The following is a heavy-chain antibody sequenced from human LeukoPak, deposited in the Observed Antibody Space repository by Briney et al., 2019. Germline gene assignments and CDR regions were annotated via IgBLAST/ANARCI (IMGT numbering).Heavy chain of an antibody. V-gene: IGHV4-59*01. J-gene: IGHJ4*02. D-gene: IGHD3-3*01. Sequence: PSETLSLTCTVSGGSTSSYYWSWIRQPPGKGLEWIGYIYYSGSTNYNPSLKSRVTISVDTSKNQFSLKLSSVTAADTAVYYCARGVRFLEWLPFFDYWGQGTLVTVSS. CDR3: ARGVRFLEWLPFFDY. CDR1: GGSTSSYY. CDR2: IYYSGST.